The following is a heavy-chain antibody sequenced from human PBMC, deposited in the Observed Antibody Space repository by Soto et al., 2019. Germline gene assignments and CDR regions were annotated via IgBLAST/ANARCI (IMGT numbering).Heavy chain of an antibody. CDR1: GFTFSNAW. Sequence: PGGSLRLSCAASGFTFSNAWMSWVRQAPGKGLEWVGRIKSKTDGGTTDYAAPVKGRFTISRYDSKNTLYLQMNSLKTEDTAVYYCTTEYYYGSGSYPNFDYWGQGTLVTVSS. CDR3: TTEYYYGSGSYPNFDY. V-gene: IGHV3-15*01. D-gene: IGHD3-10*01. CDR2: IKSKTDGGTT. J-gene: IGHJ4*02.